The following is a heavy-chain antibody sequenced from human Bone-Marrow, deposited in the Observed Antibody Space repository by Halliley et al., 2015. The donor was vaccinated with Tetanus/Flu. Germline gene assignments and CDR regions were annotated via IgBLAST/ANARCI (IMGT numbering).Heavy chain of an antibody. CDR2: IYDSGTA. CDR3: ARFWSGFDY. V-gene: IGHV4-59*01. Sequence: KGLGWVEYIYDSGTANHTPPLKGRLAISVDTSKTQFSLKLTSVTAADTAVYYCARFWSGFDYWGQGTPVTVSS. D-gene: IGHD3-3*01. J-gene: IGHJ4*02.